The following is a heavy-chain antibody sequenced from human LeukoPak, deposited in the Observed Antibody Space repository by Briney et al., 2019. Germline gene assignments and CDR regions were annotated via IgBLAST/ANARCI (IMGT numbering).Heavy chain of an antibody. CDR1: GFTFSSYE. D-gene: IGHD5-18*01. Sequence: GGSLRLSCAASGFTFSSYEMNWVRQAPGKGLEWVSYISSSGSTIYYADSVKGRLTISRDNAKNSLYQQMNSLRAEDTAVYYCARVGYSYGLDYWGQGTLVTVSS. V-gene: IGHV3-48*03. CDR3: ARVGYSYGLDY. J-gene: IGHJ4*02. CDR2: ISSSGSTI.